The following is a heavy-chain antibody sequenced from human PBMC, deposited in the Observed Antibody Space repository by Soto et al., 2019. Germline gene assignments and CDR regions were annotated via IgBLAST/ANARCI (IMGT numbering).Heavy chain of an antibody. CDR1: GYTFTSYG. Sequence: ASVKVSCKASGYTFTSYGISWVRQAPGQGLEWMGWISTYNGNTKYAQKLQGRVTMTTDTSTSTAYMELSSLRSDDTAVYYCARVLRAGGFDPWGQGTLVTVSS. J-gene: IGHJ5*02. V-gene: IGHV1-18*01. CDR3: ARVLRAGGFDP. CDR2: ISTYNGNT.